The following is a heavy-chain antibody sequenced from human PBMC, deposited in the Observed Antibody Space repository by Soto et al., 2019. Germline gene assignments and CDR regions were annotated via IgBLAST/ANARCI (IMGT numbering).Heavy chain of an antibody. CDR1: SGSCSGCY. CDR3: ARTGHLFDY. J-gene: IGHJ4*02. Sequence: AXXTLSLTCGVGSGSCSGCYWSWIPQPPGKGLEWIGEINHSGRTNYNPYLKSRVTISVDTSKTQFSLKLSSMTAADTAVYYCARTGHLFDYWGQGISVTVS. CDR2: INHSGRT. V-gene: IGHV4-34*01.